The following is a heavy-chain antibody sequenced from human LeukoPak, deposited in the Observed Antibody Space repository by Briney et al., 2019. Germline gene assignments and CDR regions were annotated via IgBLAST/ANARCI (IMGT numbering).Heavy chain of an antibody. D-gene: IGHD3-9*01. CDR3: ANSRDILTGSYDY. V-gene: IGHV3-30*18. CDR1: GFTFSSYG. J-gene: IGHJ4*02. CDR2: ISYDGSNK. Sequence: GGSLRLSCAASGFTFSSYGMHWVRQAPGKGLEWVAVISYDGSNKYYADSVKGRFTISRDNSKNTLYLQMNSLRAEDTAVYYCANSRDILTGSYDYWGQGTLVTVSS.